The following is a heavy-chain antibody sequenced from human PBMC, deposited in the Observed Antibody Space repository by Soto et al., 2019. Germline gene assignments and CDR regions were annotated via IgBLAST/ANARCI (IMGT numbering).Heavy chain of an antibody. CDR1: GGSISSYY. D-gene: IGHD3-10*01. CDR3: ARTPPRSGSYSRWFHP. J-gene: IGHJ5*02. V-gene: IGHV4-59*01. CDR2: IYYSGST. Sequence: SETLSLTCTVSGGSISSYYWSWIRHPPGKGLEWIGYIYYSGSTNYNPSLKSRVTISVDTSKNQFSLKLSSVTAADTAVYYCARTPPRSGSYSRWFHPWGQGTLVTVSS.